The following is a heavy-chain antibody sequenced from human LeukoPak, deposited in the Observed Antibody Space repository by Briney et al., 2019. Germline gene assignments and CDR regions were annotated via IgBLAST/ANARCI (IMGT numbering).Heavy chain of an antibody. V-gene: IGHV3-64*02. D-gene: IGHD2/OR15-2a*01. J-gene: IGHJ4*02. Sequence: GGSLRLSCAASGFTFSDYVMQWVRQSPGKGLEYVSAISSNGASTHYADSVKGRFTISRDNSKNTVYLQMGSLTVEDVGVYYCARGLPNCNSHVVDWGQGTLVAVSS. CDR3: ARGLPNCNSHVVD. CDR2: ISSNGAST. CDR1: GFTFSDYV.